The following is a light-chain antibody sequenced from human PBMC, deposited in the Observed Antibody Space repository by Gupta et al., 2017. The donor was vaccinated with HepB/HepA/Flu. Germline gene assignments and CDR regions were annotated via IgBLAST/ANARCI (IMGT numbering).Light chain of an antibody. CDR2: DVT. V-gene: IGLV2-14*01. Sequence: SALTQPASGSGSPGQSITISCTGTSNDVGGYNYVSWYQKHQGKAPKLMIYDVTNRTSGIASRFSVSKAGNTASLTISVPQKEDEADYYCVADRNSNIHVFGGGTKLTVL. J-gene: IGLJ2*01. CDR3: VADRNSNIHV. CDR1: SNDVGGYNY.